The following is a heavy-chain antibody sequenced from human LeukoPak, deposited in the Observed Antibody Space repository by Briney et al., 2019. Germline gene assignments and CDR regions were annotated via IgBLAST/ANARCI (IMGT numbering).Heavy chain of an antibody. D-gene: IGHD1-14*01. CDR3: ARQRDRYYFDY. J-gene: IGHJ4*02. CDR1: GFTVNSNY. CDR2: FYSGGST. V-gene: IGHV3-66*02. Sequence: GGSLRLSCAASGFTVNSNYMSWVRQAPGKGLEWVSVFYSGGSTYYADSVKGRFTISRDNSKNTLYLQMNSLRAEDTAVYYCARQRDRYYFDYWGQGTLVTVSS.